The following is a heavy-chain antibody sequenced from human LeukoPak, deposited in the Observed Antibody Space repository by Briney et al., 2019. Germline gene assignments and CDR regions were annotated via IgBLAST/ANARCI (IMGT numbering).Heavy chain of an antibody. V-gene: IGHV3-30-3*01. CDR1: GFTFSSYA. D-gene: IGHD3-16*01. J-gene: IGHJ3*02. CDR3: ARGIWAAFDI. Sequence: GGSLRLSCAASGFTFSSYAMHWVRQAPGKGLEWVAVISYDGSNKYYADSVKGRFTISRDNSKNTLYLQMNSLRAEDTAVYYCARGIWAAFDIWGQGTMVAVSS. CDR2: ISYDGSNK.